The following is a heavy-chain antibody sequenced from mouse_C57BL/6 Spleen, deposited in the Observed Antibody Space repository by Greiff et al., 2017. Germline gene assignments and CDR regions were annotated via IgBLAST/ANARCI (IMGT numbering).Heavy chain of an antibody. CDR1: GYTFTSYW. CDR3: ARKWLLRRYWFDD. J-gene: IGHJ3*01. CDR2: IDPSGSYT. Sequence: QVQLQQPGAELVKPGASVKLSCKASGYTFTSYWMQWVKQRPGQGLEWIGEIDPSGSYTNYNQKFKGKATLSVDTSSSTAYIQLSSLTSEDSAVYYCARKWLLRRYWFDDWGQGTMVTVSA. V-gene: IGHV1-50*01. D-gene: IGHD1-1*01.